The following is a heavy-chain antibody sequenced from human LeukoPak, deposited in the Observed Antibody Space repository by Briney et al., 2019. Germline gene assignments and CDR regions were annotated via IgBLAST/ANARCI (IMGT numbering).Heavy chain of an antibody. CDR2: VYYSGTI. Sequence: SETLSLTCSVSGASITSCAYYWAWLRQPTGKGLEWIGSVYYSGTINYNPSLKGRVSISRDMSKNQFSLNLNSVNATDTAVYYCARRDYAAWFDPWGQGTLVTVSS. J-gene: IGHJ5*02. D-gene: IGHD2-2*01. CDR1: GASITSCAYY. CDR3: ARRDYAAWFDP. V-gene: IGHV4-39*07.